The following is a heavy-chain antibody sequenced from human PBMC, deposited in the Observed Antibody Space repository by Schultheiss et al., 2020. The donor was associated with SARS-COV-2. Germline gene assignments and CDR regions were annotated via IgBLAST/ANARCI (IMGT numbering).Heavy chain of an antibody. D-gene: IGHD5-24*01. J-gene: IGHJ6*02. Sequence: ASVKVSCKASGYTFTDYYMHWVRQAPGQGLEWMGIINPSGGSTSYAQKFQGRVTMTRDTSTSTAYMELRSPRSDDTAVYYCARDLIRDPYYYYGMDVWGQGTTVTVSS. CDR2: INPSGGST. CDR1: GYTFTDYY. V-gene: IGHV1-46*01. CDR3: ARDLIRDPYYYYGMDV.